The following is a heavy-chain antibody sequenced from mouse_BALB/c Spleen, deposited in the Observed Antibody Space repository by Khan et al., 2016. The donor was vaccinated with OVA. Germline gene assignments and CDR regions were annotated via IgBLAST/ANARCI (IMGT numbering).Heavy chain of an antibody. J-gene: IGHJ4*01. D-gene: IGHD2-3*01. CDR2: IWGDGST. CDR3: AKWGDGSTYAMDY. Sequence: QVQLKQSGPGLVAPSQSLSITCTVSGFSLTTYGVNWIRQPPGKGLEWLGVIWGDGSTNYHSALISRLSISKDNSQSQVFLKLNSLQTDDTATYYCAKWGDGSTYAMDYWGQGTSVTVSS. CDR1: GFSLTTYG. V-gene: IGHV2-3*01.